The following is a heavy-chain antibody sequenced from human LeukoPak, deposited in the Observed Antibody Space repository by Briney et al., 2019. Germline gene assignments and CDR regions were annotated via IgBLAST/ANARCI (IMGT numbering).Heavy chain of an antibody. J-gene: IGHJ4*02. Sequence: SETLSLTCTVSGGSICSYVWSWIRGPAGKELELIRRIYTSGSTNYNPSLKSRVTISVDKSKNQFSLKLSSVTAADTAVYYCAREGIVGASAFDYWGQGTLVTVSS. D-gene: IGHD1-26*01. CDR3: AREGIVGASAFDY. CDR1: GGSICSYV. CDR2: IYTSGST. V-gene: IGHV4-4*07.